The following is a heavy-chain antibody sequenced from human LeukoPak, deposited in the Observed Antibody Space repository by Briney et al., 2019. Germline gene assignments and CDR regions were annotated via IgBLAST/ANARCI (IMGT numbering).Heavy chain of an antibody. Sequence: PSQTLSLTCTVSGGSISGGGYYWSWIRQHPGKGLEWIGYIYYSGSTYYNPSLKSRVTISVDTSKNQFSLKLSSVTAADTAVYYCARELGYSSSHFDYWGQGTLVTVSS. D-gene: IGHD6-6*01. CDR2: IYYSGST. CDR3: ARELGYSSSHFDY. CDR1: GGSISGGGYY. V-gene: IGHV4-31*03. J-gene: IGHJ4*02.